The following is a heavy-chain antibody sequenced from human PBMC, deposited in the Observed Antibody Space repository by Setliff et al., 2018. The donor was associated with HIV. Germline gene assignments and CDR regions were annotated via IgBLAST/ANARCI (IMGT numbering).Heavy chain of an antibody. V-gene: IGHV4-34*01. CDR3: ARDKRYRFPFDS. D-gene: IGHD2-2*02. CDR1: GGSFRAYY. CDR2: ISHTGST. J-gene: IGHJ4*02. Sequence: SETLSLTCAVYGGSFRAYYWSWIRQSPEMGLEWIAEISHTGSTKYNPSLGSRVTISLATSKNQFSLSLRSLSAADTAVYYCARDKRYRFPFDSWGQGTLVTVSS.